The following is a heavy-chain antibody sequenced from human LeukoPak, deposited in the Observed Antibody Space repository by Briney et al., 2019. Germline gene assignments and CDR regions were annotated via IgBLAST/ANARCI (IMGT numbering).Heavy chain of an antibody. V-gene: IGHV3-30*18. D-gene: IGHD2-2*01. Sequence: PGGSLRLSCAASGFTFSNYSMHWVRQAPGKGLEWVAIISYDGSNKNHADSVKGRFSISRDNSKNTLYLQMNSLRAEDTAVYYCAKPTPLLSAAMAGSEYWGQGTLVTVSS. CDR1: GFTFSNYS. CDR2: ISYDGSNK. CDR3: AKPTPLLSAAMAGSEY. J-gene: IGHJ4*02.